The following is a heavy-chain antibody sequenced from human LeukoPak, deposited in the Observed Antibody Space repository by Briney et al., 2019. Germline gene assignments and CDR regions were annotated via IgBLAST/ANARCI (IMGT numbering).Heavy chain of an antibody. J-gene: IGHJ4*02. CDR1: GFTFSSYG. CDR3: ARDHVEGYSYGYDC. D-gene: IGHD5-18*01. Sequence: GGSLRLSCAASGFTFSSYGMHWVRQAPGKGLEWVAVISYDGSNKYYADSVKGRFTISRDNSKNTLYLQMNSLRAEDTAVYYCARDHVEGYSYGYDCWGQGTLVTVSS. CDR2: ISYDGSNK. V-gene: IGHV3-30*03.